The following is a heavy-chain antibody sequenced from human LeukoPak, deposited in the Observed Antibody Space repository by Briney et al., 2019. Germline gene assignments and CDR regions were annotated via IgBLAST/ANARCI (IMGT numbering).Heavy chain of an antibody. J-gene: IGHJ5*02. D-gene: IGHD3-3*01. Sequence: GESLKISCKGSGYSFTSYWIGWVRQMPGKGLEWMGIIYPGDSDTRYSPSFQGQVTISADKSISTAYLQWSSLKASDTAMYYCARLFTRSNYDFWSGPPYDLFDPWGREPWSPSPQ. V-gene: IGHV5-51*01. CDR2: IYPGDSDT. CDR3: ARLFTRSNYDFWSGPPYDLFDP. CDR1: GYSFTSYW.